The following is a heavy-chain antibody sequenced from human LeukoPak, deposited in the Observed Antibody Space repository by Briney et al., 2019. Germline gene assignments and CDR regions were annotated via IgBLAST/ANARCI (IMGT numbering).Heavy chain of an antibody. CDR1: GFTVSSNY. J-gene: IGHJ4*02. D-gene: IGHD5-18*01. V-gene: IGHV3-53*01. CDR3: ARGYSHGPPLYFDY. Sequence: GGSLRLSCTASGFTVSSNYMIWVRQAPGKGLEWVSVIYSGGSTYYADSVKGRFTISRDNSKNTVYLQMNSLRAEDTAVYYCARGYSHGPPLYFDYWGQGTLVTVSS. CDR2: IYSGGST.